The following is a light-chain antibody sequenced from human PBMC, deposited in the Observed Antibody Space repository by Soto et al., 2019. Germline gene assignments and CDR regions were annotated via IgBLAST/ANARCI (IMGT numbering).Light chain of an antibody. Sequence: QSVLTQPPSASGSPGQSVTISCTGTSSDVGGYNYVSWYQQHPGKAPKLMIYEVSKRPSGVPDRFSGSKSGNTASLTVSGLQAEDEAHYYCNSYAGSNVYVFGTGTKVTVL. V-gene: IGLV2-8*01. J-gene: IGLJ1*01. CDR2: EVS. CDR3: NSYAGSNVYV. CDR1: SSDVGGYNY.